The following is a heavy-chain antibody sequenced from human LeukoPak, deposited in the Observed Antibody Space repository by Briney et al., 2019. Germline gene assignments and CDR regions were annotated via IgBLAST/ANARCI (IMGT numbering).Heavy chain of an antibody. CDR3: VRVARLVDY. J-gene: IGHJ4*02. CDR1: GFTFSDYY. D-gene: IGHD4-11*01. CDR2: ISGSNNDA. V-gene: IGHV3-11*06. Sequence: PGGSPRLSCAASGFTFSDYYMTWIRQAPGKGLEYVSYISGSNNDATYADSVKGRFTISRDNAKNSLYLQMNSLRAEDTAVYYCVRVARLVDYWGQGTRVTVSS.